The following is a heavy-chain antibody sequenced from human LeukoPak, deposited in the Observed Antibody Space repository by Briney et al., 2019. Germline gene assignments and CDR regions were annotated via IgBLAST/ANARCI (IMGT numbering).Heavy chain of an antibody. CDR1: GGSFSGYY. CDR3: ARAIPGFDY. Sequence: TSETLSLTCAVYGGSFSGYYWSWIRQPPGKGLEWIGEINHSGSTNYNPSLKSRVTISVDTSKNQFSLELSSVTAADTAVYYCARAIPGFDYWGQGTLVTVSS. CDR2: INHSGST. V-gene: IGHV4-34*01. J-gene: IGHJ4*02.